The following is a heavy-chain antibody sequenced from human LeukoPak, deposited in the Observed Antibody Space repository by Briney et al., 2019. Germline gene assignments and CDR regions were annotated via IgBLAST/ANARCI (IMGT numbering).Heavy chain of an antibody. CDR3: ALSTTRVTTRTLDY. Sequence: SETLSLTCAVYGGSFSDYFWSWIRQPPGQGLEWIGEINRSGTTKYNPSLESRVNISVDTSKRQSSLKLSSVTAADTAVYYCALSTTRVTTRTLDYWGQGTLVTVSS. CDR2: INRSGTT. J-gene: IGHJ4*02. D-gene: IGHD4-17*01. V-gene: IGHV4-34*01. CDR1: GGSFSDYF.